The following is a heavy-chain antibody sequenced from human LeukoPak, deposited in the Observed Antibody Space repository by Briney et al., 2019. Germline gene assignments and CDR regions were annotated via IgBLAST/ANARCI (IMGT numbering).Heavy chain of an antibody. D-gene: IGHD3-10*01. Sequence: GRSLRLSCATSGFTFSDYGMHWVRQAPGKGLEWAAVISYDGTNKYYAAPVKGRFTISRDNSKNTLYLQMNSLRAEDTAVYYCAKSPYGSGDYYYYGMDVWGQGTTVTVSS. CDR3: AKSPYGSGDYYYYGMDV. CDR2: ISYDGTNK. J-gene: IGHJ6*02. V-gene: IGHV3-30*18. CDR1: GFTFSDYG.